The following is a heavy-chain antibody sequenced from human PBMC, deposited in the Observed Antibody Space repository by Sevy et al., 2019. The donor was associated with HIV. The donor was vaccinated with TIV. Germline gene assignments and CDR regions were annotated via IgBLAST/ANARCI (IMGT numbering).Heavy chain of an antibody. Sequence: SETLSLTCAVYGGSFSGYYWSWIRQPPGKGLEWIGEIIPSGITNYNPSLKSRVTISIDTSKNQFSLKVKSVTDADTAIYYCARGQWEHPYWGQGTQVTVSS. J-gene: IGHJ4*02. V-gene: IGHV4-34*01. CDR1: GGSFSGYY. CDR3: ARGQWEHPY. D-gene: IGHD1-26*01. CDR2: IIPSGIT.